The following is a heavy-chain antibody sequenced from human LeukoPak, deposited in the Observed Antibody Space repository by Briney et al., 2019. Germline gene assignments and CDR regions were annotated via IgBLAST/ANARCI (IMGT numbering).Heavy chain of an antibody. D-gene: IGHD1-26*01. V-gene: IGHV3-48*04. CDR3: ARASRWELLYYFDY. CDR2: ITSSSTTI. Sequence: GGSLRLSCAASGFTFSSYSMNWVRQAPGKGLEWVSYITSSSTTIYYADSVKGRFTISRDNAKNSLYLQMNSLRTEDTAVYYCARASRWELLYYFDYWGQGTLVTVSS. CDR1: GFTFSSYS. J-gene: IGHJ4*02.